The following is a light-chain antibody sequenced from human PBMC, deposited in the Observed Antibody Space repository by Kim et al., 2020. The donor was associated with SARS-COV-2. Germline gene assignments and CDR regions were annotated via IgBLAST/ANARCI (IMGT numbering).Light chain of an antibody. CDR1: SSDVGSYNL. Sequence: QSALTQPASVSGSPGQSITISCTGTSSDVGSYNLVSWYQHHPGKAPKLMIYEVSKRPSGGSNRFSGSKSGNTASLTISGLQAEDEADYYCCSYAGSSTFMFGGGTQLT. J-gene: IGLJ3*02. V-gene: IGLV2-23*02. CDR2: EVS. CDR3: CSYAGSSTFM.